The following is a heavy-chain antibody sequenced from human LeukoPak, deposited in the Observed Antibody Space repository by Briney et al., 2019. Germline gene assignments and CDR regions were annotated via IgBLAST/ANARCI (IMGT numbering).Heavy chain of an antibody. CDR1: GFTFSSYA. CDR2: ISGSGGST. CDR3: AKISYYGSGSYSDLDY. Sequence: GGSLRLSCAASGFTFSSYAMSSVRQAPEKGLEWVSTISGSGGSTYYADSVKGRFTISRDNSKNTLYLQMNSLRAEDTAVYYCAKISYYGSGSYSDLDYWGQGTLVTVSS. J-gene: IGHJ4*02. D-gene: IGHD3-10*01. V-gene: IGHV3-23*01.